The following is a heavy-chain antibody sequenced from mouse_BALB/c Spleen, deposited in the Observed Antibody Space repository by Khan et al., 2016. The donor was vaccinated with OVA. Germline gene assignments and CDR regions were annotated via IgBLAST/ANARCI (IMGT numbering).Heavy chain of an antibody. CDR3: ARSNYYGRSLYAMDY. CDR1: GYTFTSYW. Sequence: DLVKPGASVKLSCKASGYTFTSYWINWIKQRPGQGLEWVGQISPGSGSSYYNEVFKGKAKLTIDTSSTTAYIQLSSLSSEDSAVYFCARSNYYGRSLYAMDYWGQGTSVTVSS. CDR2: ISPGSGSS. D-gene: IGHD1-1*01. V-gene: IGHV1S41*01. J-gene: IGHJ4*01.